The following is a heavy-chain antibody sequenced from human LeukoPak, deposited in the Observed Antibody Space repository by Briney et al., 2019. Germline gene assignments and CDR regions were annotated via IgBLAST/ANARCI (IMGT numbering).Heavy chain of an antibody. CDR2: IYYSGST. D-gene: IGHD2-8*01. J-gene: IGHJ4*02. CDR3: ARDPEGMGHHDY. Sequence: SQTLSLTCTVSGGSISSGGYYWSWIRQHPGKGLEWIGYIYYSGSTYYNPSLKSRVTISVDTSKNQFSLKLSSVTAADTAVYYCARDPEGMGHHDYWGQGTLVTVSS. V-gene: IGHV4-31*03. CDR1: GGSISSGGYY.